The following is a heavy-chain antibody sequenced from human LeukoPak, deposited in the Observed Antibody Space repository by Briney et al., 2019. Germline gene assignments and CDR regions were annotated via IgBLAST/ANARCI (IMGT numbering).Heavy chain of an antibody. D-gene: IGHD1-26*01. CDR1: GGTFSSYA. CDR3: ARGKVGATTFFDY. CDR2: IIPIFGTA. V-gene: IGHV1-69*13. Sequence: ASVKVSCKASGGTFSSYAISWVRQAPGQGLEWMGGIIPIFGTANYAQKFQGRVTITADESTSTAYMELSSLRSEDTAVYYCARGKVGATTFFDYWGQGTLVTVSS. J-gene: IGHJ4*02.